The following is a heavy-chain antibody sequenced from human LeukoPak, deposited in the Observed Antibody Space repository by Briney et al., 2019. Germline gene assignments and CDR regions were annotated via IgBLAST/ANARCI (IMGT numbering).Heavy chain of an antibody. CDR1: GFTFSSYS. V-gene: IGHV3-21*01. Sequence: GGSLTLSCAASGFTFSSYSMNWVRQAPGKGLEWVSSISSSSSYIYYADSVKGRFTISRDNAKNSLYLQMNSLRAEDTAVYYCARDARYFANNWFDPWGQGTLVTVSS. CDR2: ISSSSSYI. J-gene: IGHJ5*02. CDR3: ARDARYFANNWFDP. D-gene: IGHD3-9*01.